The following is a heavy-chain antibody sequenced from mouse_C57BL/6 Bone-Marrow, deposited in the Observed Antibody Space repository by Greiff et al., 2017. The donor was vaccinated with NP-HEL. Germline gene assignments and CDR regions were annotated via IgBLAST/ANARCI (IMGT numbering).Heavy chain of an antibody. Sequence: QVQLQQSGPELVKPGASVKISCKASGYAFSSSWMNWVKQRPGKGLEWIGRIYPGDGDTNYNGKFKGKATLTADKSSSTAYMQLSSLTSEDSAVYFCARRREIYYGNYDAMDYWGQGTSVTVSS. CDR2: IYPGDGDT. CDR3: ARRREIYYGNYDAMDY. J-gene: IGHJ4*01. CDR1: GYAFSSSW. D-gene: IGHD2-1*01. V-gene: IGHV1-82*01.